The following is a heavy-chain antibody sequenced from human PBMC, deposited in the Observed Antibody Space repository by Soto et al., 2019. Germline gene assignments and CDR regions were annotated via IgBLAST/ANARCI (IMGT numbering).Heavy chain of an antibody. CDR3: ARSEGEGYYYYYDGMDV. CDR1: GFTFSSYA. CDR2: ISYDGSNK. Sequence: QVQLVESGGGVVQPGRSLRLSCAASGFTFSSYAMHWVRQAPGKGLEWVAVISYDGSNKYYADSVKGRFTISRDNSKNTMYLQMNSLRAEDTAVYYCARSEGEGYYYYYDGMDVWGQGTTVTVSS. D-gene: IGHD1-26*01. V-gene: IGHV3-30-3*01. J-gene: IGHJ6*02.